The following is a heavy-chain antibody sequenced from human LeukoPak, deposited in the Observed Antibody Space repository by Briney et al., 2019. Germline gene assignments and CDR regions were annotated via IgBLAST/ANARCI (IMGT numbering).Heavy chain of an antibody. CDR2: ISRRGGTT. V-gene: IGHV3-23*01. J-gene: IGHJ4*02. D-gene: IGHD6-13*01. CDR1: EFTLSSYG. Sequence: GGSLRLSCAASEFTLSSYGMAWVRQAPGKGLEWVSDISRRGGTTSYTESVMGRFTISRDDSKNTLYLQMNSLRAEDTATYYCARAGDASWYDYWGQGTLVTVSS. CDR3: ARAGDASWYDY.